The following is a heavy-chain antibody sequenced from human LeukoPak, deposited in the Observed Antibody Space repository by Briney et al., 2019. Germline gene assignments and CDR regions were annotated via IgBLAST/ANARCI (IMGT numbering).Heavy chain of an antibody. CDR1: GYTFTSYA. J-gene: IGHJ4*02. Sequence: ASVKVSCKASGYTFTSYAMHWVRQAPGQRLEWMGWINAGNGNTKYSQKFQGRVTITRDTSASTAYMELSSLRSEDTAVYYCARSPQNYYDSSGYPGDCWGQGTLVTVSS. D-gene: IGHD3-22*01. V-gene: IGHV1-3*01. CDR2: INAGNGNT. CDR3: ARSPQNYYDSSGYPGDC.